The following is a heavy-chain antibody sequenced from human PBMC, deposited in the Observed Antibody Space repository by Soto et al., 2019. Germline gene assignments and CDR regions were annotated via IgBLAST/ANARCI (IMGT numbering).Heavy chain of an antibody. CDR2: IIPIFGTA. CDR1: GGTFSSYA. CDR3: AREIVAGGSYHTAFDY. V-gene: IGHV1-69*13. Sequence: SVKVSCKASGGTFSSYAISWVRRAPGQGLEWMGGIIPIFGTANYAQKFQGRVTITADESTSTAYMELSSLISEDTAVYYCAREIVAGGSYHTAFDYWGQGTLVTVSS. J-gene: IGHJ4*02. D-gene: IGHD1-26*01.